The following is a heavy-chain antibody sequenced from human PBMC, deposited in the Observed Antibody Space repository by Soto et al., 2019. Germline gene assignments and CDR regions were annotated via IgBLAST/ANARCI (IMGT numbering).Heavy chain of an antibody. CDR2: ISTYNGYT. V-gene: IGHV1-18*04. Sequence: ASVKVSGKASGYTFTSHHISWVRQAPGQGLEWMGWISTYNGYTISAQKFQDRVTLTTDTSTSTAYMELRSLTSDDTAVYFCATLVPPSLDRYSDMDVWGQGTTVTVSS. J-gene: IGHJ6*02. CDR3: ATLVPPSLDRYSDMDV. D-gene: IGHD2-15*01. CDR1: GYTFTSHH.